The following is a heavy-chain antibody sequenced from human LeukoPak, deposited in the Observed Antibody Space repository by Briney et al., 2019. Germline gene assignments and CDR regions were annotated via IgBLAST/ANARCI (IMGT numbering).Heavy chain of an antibody. CDR1: GYTFTSYA. J-gene: IGHJ5*02. V-gene: IGHV1-2*02. D-gene: IGHD2-8*01. CDR2: INPNSGGT. Sequence: ASVKVSCKASGYTFTSYAMNWVRQAPGQGLEWMGWINPNSGGTNYAQKFQGRVTMTRDTSISTAYMELSRLRSDDTAVYYCARDRKDIVLTVYASWFDPWGQGTLVTVSS. CDR3: ARDRKDIVLTVYASWFDP.